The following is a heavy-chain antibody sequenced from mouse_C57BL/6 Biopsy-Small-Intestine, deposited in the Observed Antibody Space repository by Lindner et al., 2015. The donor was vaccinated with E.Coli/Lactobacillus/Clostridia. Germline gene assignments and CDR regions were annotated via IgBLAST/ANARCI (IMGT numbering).Heavy chain of an antibody. Sequence: VQLQESGAELARPGASVKMSCKASGYTFTSYTMHWVKQRPGQGLEWIGYINPSSGYTKYNQKFKDKATLTADKSSSTAYMQLSSLTSEDSAVYFCAREDRQFFDYWGQGTTLTVSS. CDR1: GYTFTSYT. J-gene: IGHJ2*01. D-gene: IGHD3-2*01. CDR3: AREDRQFFDY. CDR2: INPSSGYT. V-gene: IGHV1-4*01.